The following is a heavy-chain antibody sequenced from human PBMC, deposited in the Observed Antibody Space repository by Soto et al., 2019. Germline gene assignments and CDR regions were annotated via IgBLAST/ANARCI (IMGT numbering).Heavy chain of an antibody. D-gene: IGHD1-26*01. CDR1: GYTFTSYG. CDR3: AREEVGAQGA. Sequence: QVQLVQSGAEVKRPGASVRVSCKASGYTFTSYGIRWVRQAPGQGLEWIGWISAYNGNTNDAQKLKGRVTMTKDTSTSTAYMELRGLRSADTGGYDCAREEVGAQGAWGQGSLVTVSS. J-gene: IGHJ5*02. CDR2: ISAYNGNT. V-gene: IGHV1-18*04.